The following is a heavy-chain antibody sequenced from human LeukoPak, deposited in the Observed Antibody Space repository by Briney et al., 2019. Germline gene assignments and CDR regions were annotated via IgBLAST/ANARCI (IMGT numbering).Heavy chain of an antibody. Sequence: SVKVSCKASGGTFSSYAISWVRQAPGQGLEWMGGIIPIFGTANYAQKFQGRVTITADESTSTAYMELSSLRSEDTAVYYCARGAAATRRYFGYWGQGTLVTVSS. CDR3: ARGAAATRRYFGY. CDR1: GGTFSSYA. J-gene: IGHJ4*02. D-gene: IGHD6-13*01. CDR2: IIPIFGTA. V-gene: IGHV1-69*13.